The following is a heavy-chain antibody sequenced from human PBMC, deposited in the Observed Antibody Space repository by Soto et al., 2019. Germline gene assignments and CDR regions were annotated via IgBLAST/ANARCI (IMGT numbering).Heavy chain of an antibody. CDR2: EYSGST. J-gene: IGHJ4*02. CDR1: GASISRDH. CDR3: ATYTGDGGGRGY. V-gene: IGHV4-59*08. Sequence: QVQLQESGPGLVKPSETLSLTCTVSGASISRDHWNWIRQPPGKGLEWIGEYSGSTNYNPSLKSRFTISVDPYKTQSSLNLGPVTAADTAVYFCATYTGDGGGRGYWGQGTLVTVSS. D-gene: IGHD3-16*01.